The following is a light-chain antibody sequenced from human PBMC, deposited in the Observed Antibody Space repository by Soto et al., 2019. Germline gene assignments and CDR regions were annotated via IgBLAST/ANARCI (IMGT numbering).Light chain of an antibody. CDR2: AAS. V-gene: IGKV1-39*01. J-gene: IGKJ1*01. Sequence: IQMTQSPSSLYASVGAGATITFRASQSISSYLNWYQQKPGQAPKLLIYAASSLHSGIPSRFSGSGSGTEFTLTISSLQPEDFATYYCQHSYSTPWTFGQGTKVDIK. CDR3: QHSYSTPWT. CDR1: QSISSY.